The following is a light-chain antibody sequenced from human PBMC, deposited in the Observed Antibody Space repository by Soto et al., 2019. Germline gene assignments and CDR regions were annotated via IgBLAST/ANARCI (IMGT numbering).Light chain of an antibody. CDR2: DVS. CDR3: CSYAGTYSYV. Sequence: QSALTQPRSVSGSPGQSVTISCTGTSRDVGGYNSVSWYQQHPGKAPKLMIYDVSQRPSGVPDRFSGSKSGNTASLTISGLQPEDEADYFCCSYAGTYSYVLGNGTKVTVL. V-gene: IGLV2-11*01. J-gene: IGLJ1*01. CDR1: SRDVGGYNS.